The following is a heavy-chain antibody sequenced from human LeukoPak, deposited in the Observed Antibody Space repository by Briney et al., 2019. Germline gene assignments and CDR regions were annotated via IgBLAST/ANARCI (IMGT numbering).Heavy chain of an antibody. J-gene: IGHJ4*02. V-gene: IGHV1-69*04. Sequence: ASVKVSCKASGYTFTSYDISWVRQAPGQGLEWMGRIIPILGIANYAQKFQGRVTITADKSTSTAYMELSSLRSEDTAVYYCARSAVRGAPTPDYWGQGTLVTVSS. D-gene: IGHD3-10*01. CDR1: GYTFTSYD. CDR3: ARSAVRGAPTPDY. CDR2: IIPILGIA.